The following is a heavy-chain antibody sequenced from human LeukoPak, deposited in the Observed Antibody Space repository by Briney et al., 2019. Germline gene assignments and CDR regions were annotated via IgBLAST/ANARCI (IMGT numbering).Heavy chain of an antibody. CDR2: INSISGEI. D-gene: IGHD4/OR15-4a*01. J-gene: IGHJ5*02. Sequence: PGGSLRLSCVASGFTFSYYSMNWVRQAPGKGLEWVSYINSISGEIWYADSVKGRFTISRDDAKNSLYLQMNSLRDEDTAVYYCARGPPPHVTMTWFDPWGQGTLVTVSS. V-gene: IGHV3-48*02. CDR1: GFTFSYYS. CDR3: ARGPPPHVTMTWFDP.